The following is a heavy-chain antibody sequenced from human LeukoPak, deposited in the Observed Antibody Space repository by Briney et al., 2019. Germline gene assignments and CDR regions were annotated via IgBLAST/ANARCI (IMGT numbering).Heavy chain of an antibody. J-gene: IGHJ4*02. CDR2: ISGGGGST. CDR3: AKGNTSSWYIPFDY. V-gene: IGHV3-23*01. Sequence: GGSLRRSCAASGFTFSSYVMSWVRQAPGKGLEWVSVISGGGGSTDYADSVKGRFTISKDISKNTLYLQMNSLRAEDTAVYYCAKGNTSSWYIPFDYWGQGTLVTVSS. CDR1: GFTFSSYV. D-gene: IGHD6-13*01.